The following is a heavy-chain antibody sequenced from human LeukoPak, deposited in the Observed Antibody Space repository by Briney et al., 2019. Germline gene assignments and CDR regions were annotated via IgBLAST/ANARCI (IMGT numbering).Heavy chain of an antibody. J-gene: IGHJ4*02. V-gene: IGHV4-4*07. Sequence: PSETLSLTCTVSGGSISSYYWSWIRQPAGKGLEWIGRIYTSGSTNYNPSLKSRVTMSVDTSKNQFSLKLSSVTAADTAVYYFAREGYYRSGPELWGELYYFDYWGQGTLVTVSS. CDR3: AREGYYRSGPELWGELYYFDY. CDR1: GGSISSYY. D-gene: IGHD3-22*01. CDR2: IYTSGST.